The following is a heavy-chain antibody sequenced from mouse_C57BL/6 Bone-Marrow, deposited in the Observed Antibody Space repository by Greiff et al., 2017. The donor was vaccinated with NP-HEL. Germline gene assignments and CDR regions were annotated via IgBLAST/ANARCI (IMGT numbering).Heavy chain of an antibody. J-gene: IGHJ4*01. CDR1: GYTFTSYW. CDR3: AREEYGAAYYYAMDY. Sequence: QVQLQQPGAELVKPGASVKLSCKASGYTFTSYWMHWVKQRPGQGLEWIGMIHPNSGSTNYNEKFKSKATLTVDKSSSTAYMQRSGLTSEDSAVYYGAREEYGAAYYYAMDYWGQGTSVTVSS. CDR2: IHPNSGST. D-gene: IGHD1-2*01. V-gene: IGHV1-64*01.